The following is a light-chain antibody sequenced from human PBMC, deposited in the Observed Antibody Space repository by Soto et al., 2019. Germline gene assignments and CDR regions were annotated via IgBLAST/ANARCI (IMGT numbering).Light chain of an antibody. V-gene: IGLV1-51*01. CDR3: GTWDNSLSAGYV. J-gene: IGLJ1*01. CDR2: DNN. CDR1: NSNIGKNY. Sequence: QSVLTQPPSVSAAPGQKVTISCSGSNSNIGKNYVSWYQQLPGTAPKLLIYDNNERPSGIPDRFSGSKSGSSATLGITGLQTGDEGDYYCGTWDNSLSAGYVFGTGTKVTVL.